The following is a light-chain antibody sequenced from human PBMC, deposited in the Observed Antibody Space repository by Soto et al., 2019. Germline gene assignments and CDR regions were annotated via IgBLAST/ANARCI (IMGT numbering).Light chain of an antibody. CDR1: QTISDNH. J-gene: IGKJ3*01. CDR2: GAS. CDR3: QQYGSSPEIS. Sequence: DIVLTQSPGTLSLSPGERATLSCRASQTISDNHLAWYQQKPGQSPRLLISGASVRAPGVPDRFSGSGSETDFTLTISRLEPEYFGFYYCQQYGSSPEISFGPGTKVDIK. V-gene: IGKV3-20*01.